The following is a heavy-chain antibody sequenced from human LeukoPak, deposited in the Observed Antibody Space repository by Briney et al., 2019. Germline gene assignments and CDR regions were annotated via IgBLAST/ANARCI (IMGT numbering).Heavy chain of an antibody. D-gene: IGHD3-9*01. J-gene: IGHJ4*02. Sequence: SETLSLTCTVSGGSISSYYWSWVRQPPGKGLEWIGYIYYSGSTNYNPSLKSRVTISVDTSKNQFSLKLSSVTAADTAVYYCARAGFDWLTKIYYFDYWGQGTLVTVSS. CDR3: ARAGFDWLTKIYYFDY. CDR2: IYYSGST. V-gene: IGHV4-59*01. CDR1: GGSISSYY.